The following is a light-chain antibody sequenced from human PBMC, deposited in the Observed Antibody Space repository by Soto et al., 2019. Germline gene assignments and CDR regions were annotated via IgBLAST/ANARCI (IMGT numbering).Light chain of an antibody. Sequence: QSALTQPASVSGSPGQSITISCTGTSNDGGGYNYVSWYQQHPGKAPKLIIYEVTDRPSGVSNRFSGSKSGNTASLTISGLQAEDEADYYCISYTSSNTHYVIIGGGTKVTVL. CDR3: ISYTSSNTHYVI. J-gene: IGLJ2*01. CDR2: EVT. V-gene: IGLV2-14*01. CDR1: SNDGGGYNY.